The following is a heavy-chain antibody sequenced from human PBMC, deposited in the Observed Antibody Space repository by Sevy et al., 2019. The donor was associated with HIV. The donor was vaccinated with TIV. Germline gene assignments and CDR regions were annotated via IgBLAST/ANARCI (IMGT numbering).Heavy chain of an antibody. CDR2: IRSKAYGGTT. Sequence: GGSLRLSCTASGFTFGDYAMSWFRQAPGKGLEWVGFIRSKAYGGTTEYAASVKGRFTISRDVSKSIAYLQMNSLKTEDTAVYYCTRPRSAYYYDSSGYYPVSYYWGQRTLVTVSS. CDR3: TRPRSAYYYDSSGYYPVSYY. D-gene: IGHD3-22*01. CDR1: GFTFGDYA. V-gene: IGHV3-49*03. J-gene: IGHJ4*02.